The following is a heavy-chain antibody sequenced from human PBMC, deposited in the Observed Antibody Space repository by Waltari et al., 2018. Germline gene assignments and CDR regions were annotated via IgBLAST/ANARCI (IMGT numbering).Heavy chain of an antibody. CDR2: IYYSGST. CDR3: ASYFITMFQGSIGY. Sequence: QWQLQESGPGRVKPSQTLSLTCTFSGGSISSGDYYWSWIRQPPRKGLEWIGYIYYSGSTYYNPSLKSRVTISVDTSKNQFSLKLSSVTAADTAVYYCASYFITMFQGSIGYWGQGTLVTVSS. D-gene: IGHD3-10*01. CDR1: GGSISSGDYY. V-gene: IGHV4-30-4*08. J-gene: IGHJ4*02.